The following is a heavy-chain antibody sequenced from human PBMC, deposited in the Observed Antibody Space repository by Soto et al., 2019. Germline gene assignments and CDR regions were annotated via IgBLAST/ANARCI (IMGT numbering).Heavy chain of an antibody. Sequence: SETLSLTCAVYGGSFSGYYWSWIRQPPGKGLEWIGEINHSGSTNYNPSLKSRVTISVDTSKNQFSLKLISVTAADTAVYYCSRGRDGYSIYFDYWGQGTLVTVSS. CDR3: SRGRDGYSIYFDY. CDR2: INHSGST. J-gene: IGHJ4*02. D-gene: IGHD5-18*01. CDR1: GGSFSGYY. V-gene: IGHV4-34*01.